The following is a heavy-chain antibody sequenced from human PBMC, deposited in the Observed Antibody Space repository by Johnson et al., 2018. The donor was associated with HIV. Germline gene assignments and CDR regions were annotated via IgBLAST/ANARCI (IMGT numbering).Heavy chain of an antibody. CDR3: ARAGYGDFWDAFDI. Sequence: QVPLVDSVGGFVQPGGSLRLSWAASAFMFSDYYMSWIRQAPGKGLEWVSYISSSRSTIYSADSVTGRFTISRDNAKNSLYLQMNSLRAEDTAVYYCARAGYGDFWDAFDIWGQGTMVTVSS. J-gene: IGHJ3*02. D-gene: IGHD4-17*01. V-gene: IGHV3-11*04. CDR1: AFMFSDYY. CDR2: ISSSRSTI.